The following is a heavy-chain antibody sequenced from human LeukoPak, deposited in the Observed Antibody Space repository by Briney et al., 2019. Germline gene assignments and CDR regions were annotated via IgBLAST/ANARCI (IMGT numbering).Heavy chain of an antibody. D-gene: IGHD6-13*01. V-gene: IGHV3-23*01. CDR2: ISGAGIST. CDR1: GFTFNTCA. Sequence: GGSLRLSCAGSGFTFNTCAMNWVRHAPGKGLEWVSAISGAGISTYYADSVKGRFTISRDNSKNTLFLQMNSLRAEDTAVYYCAKVGHGYSSIPLLDYWGQGTLVTVSS. CDR3: AKVGHGYSSIPLLDY. J-gene: IGHJ4*02.